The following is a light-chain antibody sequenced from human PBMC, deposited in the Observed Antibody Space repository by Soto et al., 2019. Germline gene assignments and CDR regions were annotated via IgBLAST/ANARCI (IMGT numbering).Light chain of an antibody. CDR1: SGHSSYA. CDR3: QTWGTGIQV. Sequence: QPVLTQSPSASASLGASVKLTCTLSSGHSSYAIAWHQQQPEKAPRYLMKLNSDGSHDKGDGIPDRFSGSSSGAERYLTISSLQSEDEADYYCQTWGTGIQVFGTATKVTVL. J-gene: IGLJ1*01. V-gene: IGLV4-69*01. CDR2: LNSDGSH.